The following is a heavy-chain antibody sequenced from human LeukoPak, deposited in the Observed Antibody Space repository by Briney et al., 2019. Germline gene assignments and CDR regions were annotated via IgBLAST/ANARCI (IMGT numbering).Heavy chain of an antibody. Sequence: VASVKVSCKASGYTFTGYYMHWVRQAPGQGLEYMGWINPNSGGTNYAQKFQGRVTMTRDTSISTAYMELSRLRSDDTAVYYCARARRPLEYSSGWYEDYWGQGTLVTVSS. J-gene: IGHJ4*02. V-gene: IGHV1-2*02. D-gene: IGHD6-19*01. CDR2: INPNSGGT. CDR1: GYTFTGYY. CDR3: ARARRPLEYSSGWYEDY.